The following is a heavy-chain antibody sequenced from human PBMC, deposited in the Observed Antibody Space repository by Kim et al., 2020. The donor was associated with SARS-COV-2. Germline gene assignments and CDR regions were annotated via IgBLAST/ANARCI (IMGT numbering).Heavy chain of an antibody. V-gene: IGHV3-21*01. D-gene: IGHD6-19*01. CDR1: GFTFSSYS. Sequence: GGSLRLSCAASGFTFSSYSMNWVRQAPGKGLEWVSSISSSSSYIYYADSVKGRFTISRDNAKNSLYLQMNSLRADDTAVYYCARLHSSGWKRTGWFDPWGQGTLVTVSS. J-gene: IGHJ5*02. CDR3: ARLHSSGWKRTGWFDP. CDR2: ISSSSSYI.